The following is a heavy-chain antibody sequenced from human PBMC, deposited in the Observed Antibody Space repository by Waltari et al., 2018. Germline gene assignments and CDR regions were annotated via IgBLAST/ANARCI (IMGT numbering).Heavy chain of an antibody. D-gene: IGHD5-18*01. J-gene: IGHJ3*02. V-gene: IGHV3-23*04. CDR2: ISGSGGST. Sequence: EVQLVESGGDLVQPGGSLRLSCAASGFTFVNYAMNWVRQAPGKGLGWVSGISGSGGSTYHADSVKGRFTISRENSKNTLYLQMNSLRAEDTAVYYCAKEYSYGPGDGFDIWGQGTMVTVSS. CDR1: GFTFVNYA. CDR3: AKEYSYGPGDGFDI.